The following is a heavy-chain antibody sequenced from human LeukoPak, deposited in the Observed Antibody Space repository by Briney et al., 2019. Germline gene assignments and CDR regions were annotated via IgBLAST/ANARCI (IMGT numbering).Heavy chain of an antibody. CDR1: GFTFSTYS. CDR3: ARELNYYDSSVLETAEYFQH. D-gene: IGHD3-22*01. Sequence: GGSLRLSCAASGFTFSTYSMNWVRQAPGKGLEWISYISSSSSNTIFYADSVKGRFTISRDNAKNSLYLQMNSRRDEDTAVYYCARELNYYDSSVLETAEYFQHWGQGTLVTVSS. J-gene: IGHJ1*01. V-gene: IGHV3-48*02. CDR2: ISSSSSNTI.